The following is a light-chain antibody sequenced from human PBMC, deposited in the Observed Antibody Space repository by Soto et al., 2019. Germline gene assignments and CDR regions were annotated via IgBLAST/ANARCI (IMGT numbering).Light chain of an antibody. CDR1: SSDVGGYNY. CDR3: SSYTSRSTLV. CDR2: DVS. V-gene: IGLV2-14*01. J-gene: IGLJ2*01. Sequence: QSALTQPASVSGSPGQSITISCTGTSSDVGGYNYVSRYQQHPGKAPKLMIYDVSDRPSGVSSRFSGSKSGNTASLTISGLQAEDEADYYCSSYTSRSTLVFGGGTKLTVL.